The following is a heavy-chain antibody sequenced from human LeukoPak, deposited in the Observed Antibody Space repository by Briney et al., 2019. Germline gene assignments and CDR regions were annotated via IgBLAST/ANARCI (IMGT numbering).Heavy chain of an antibody. V-gene: IGHV4-34*01. CDR1: GGSFSGYY. CDR3: ARGGGTMIRGVSGNWFDP. J-gene: IGHJ5*02. D-gene: IGHD3-10*01. CDR2: INHSGST. Sequence: PSETLSLTCAVYGGSFSGYYWSWIRQPPGKGLEWIGEINHSGSTNYNPSLKGRLTISVDTSKNQFSLKLSSVTAADTAVYYCARGGGTMIRGVSGNWFDPWGQGTLVTVSS.